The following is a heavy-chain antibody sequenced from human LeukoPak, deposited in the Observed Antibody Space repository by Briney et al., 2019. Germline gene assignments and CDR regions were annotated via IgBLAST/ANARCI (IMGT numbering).Heavy chain of an antibody. V-gene: IGHV4-31*03. CDR1: GGSISSGGYY. CDR2: IYYSGST. CDR3: ARWIGLLQFDAFDI. Sequence: PSETLSLTCTVSGGSISSGGYYWSWIRQHPEKGLEWIGYIYYSGSTYYNPSLKSRVTISVDTSKNQFSLKLSSVTAADTAVYYCARWIGLLQFDAFDIWGQGTMVTVSS. J-gene: IGHJ3*02. D-gene: IGHD3-22*01.